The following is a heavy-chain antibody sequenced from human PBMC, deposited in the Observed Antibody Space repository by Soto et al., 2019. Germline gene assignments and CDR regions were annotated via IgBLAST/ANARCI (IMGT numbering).Heavy chain of an antibody. V-gene: IGHV1-46*01. CDR2: INPSGGST. Sequence: ASVKVSCKASGYTFTGYYMHWVRQAPGQGLEWMGIINPSGGSTSYAQKFQGRVTMTRDTSTSTVYMELSSLRSEDTAVYYCARDNHLIVVISPTINWFDPWGQGTLVTVSS. CDR1: GYTFTGYY. J-gene: IGHJ5*02. CDR3: ARDNHLIVVISPTINWFDP. D-gene: IGHD3-22*01.